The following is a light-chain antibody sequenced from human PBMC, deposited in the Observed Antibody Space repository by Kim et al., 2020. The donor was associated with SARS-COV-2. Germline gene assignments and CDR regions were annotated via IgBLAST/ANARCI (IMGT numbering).Light chain of an antibody. CDR3: SAWERRRRGWV. CDR2: RNN. Sequence: RKSEKQTGTGKSNKEGNEGADWRQKKQGHTKKVLYDRNNKRTEGRAERLDATRSGNTATLTITGHQAEDEADYYCSAWERRRRGWVYGGGTQLT. V-gene: IGLV10-54*01. CDR1: SNKEGNEG. J-gene: IGLJ3*02.